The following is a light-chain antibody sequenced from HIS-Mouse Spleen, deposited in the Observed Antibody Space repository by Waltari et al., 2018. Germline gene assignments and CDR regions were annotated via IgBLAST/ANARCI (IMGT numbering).Light chain of an antibody. Sequence: QSALTQPASVSGSPGQSITTPCTGTSSDVGCYNLVSWYQQHPGKAPKLMIYEGSKRPSGVSNRFSGSKSGNTASLTISGLQAEDEADYYCCSYAGSSTWVFGGGTKLTVL. CDR1: SSDVGCYNL. V-gene: IGLV2-23*01. CDR2: EGS. J-gene: IGLJ3*02. CDR3: CSYAGSSTWV.